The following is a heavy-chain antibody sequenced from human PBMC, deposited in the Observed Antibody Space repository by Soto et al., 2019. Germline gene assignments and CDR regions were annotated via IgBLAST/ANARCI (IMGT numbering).Heavy chain of an antibody. CDR1: GGSISSGGYF. CDR3: ARGSTGYSSSWYRY. CDR2: FYYGGSP. J-gene: IGHJ4*02. Sequence: SETLSLTCTVSGGSISSGGYFWSWIRQPPGKGLEWIGYFYYGGSPYYNPSLRSRLTISVDTSKNQFSLNLSSVTAADTAVYYCARGSTGYSSSWYRYWGQGTLVTVSS. D-gene: IGHD6-13*01. V-gene: IGHV4-30-4*01.